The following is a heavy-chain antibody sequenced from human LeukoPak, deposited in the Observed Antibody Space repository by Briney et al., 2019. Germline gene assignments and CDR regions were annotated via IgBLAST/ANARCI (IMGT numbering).Heavy chain of an antibody. D-gene: IGHD4-17*01. Sequence: GGSLRLSCAASGFSVSTYFMMNWVRPAPGKGLEWVSVNYSGGSTYYADSVKGRFSISRDNSRNTLYLQMNGLRAEDTAVYYCARGVTDYADHNWLDPWGQGTLVTVSS. J-gene: IGHJ5*02. CDR3: ARGVTDYADHNWLDP. V-gene: IGHV3-53*01. CDR2: NYSGGST. CDR1: GFSVSTYF.